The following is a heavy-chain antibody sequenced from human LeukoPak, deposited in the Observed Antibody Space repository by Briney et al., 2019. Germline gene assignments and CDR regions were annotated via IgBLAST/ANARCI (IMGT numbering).Heavy chain of an antibody. CDR3: ARDPPPLRYFVRGYYYYYYGMDV. J-gene: IGHJ6*02. V-gene: IGHV3-7*01. CDR1: GFTFSTYW. Sequence: GGSLRLSCAASGFTFSTYWMSWVRQAPGKGLEWVANIKQDGSEKYYVDSVKGRFTISRDNAKNSLYLQMNSLRAEDTAMYYCARDPPPLRYFVRGYYYYYYGMDVWGQGPRSPSP. CDR2: IKQDGSEK. D-gene: IGHD3-9*01.